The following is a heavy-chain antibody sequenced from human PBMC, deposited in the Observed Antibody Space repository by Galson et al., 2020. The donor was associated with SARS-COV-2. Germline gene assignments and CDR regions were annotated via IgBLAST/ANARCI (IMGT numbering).Heavy chain of an antibody. V-gene: IGHV3-53*01. CDR1: GFTVSSNY. CDR3: ARYIAARRSYFDY. CDR2: IYSGGST. Sequence: GESLKISCAASGFTVSSNYMSWVRQAPGKGLEWVSVIYSGGSTYYADSVKGRFTISRDNSKNTLYLQMNSLRAEDTAVYYCARYIAARRSYFDYWGQGTLVTVSS. D-gene: IGHD6-6*01. J-gene: IGHJ4*02.